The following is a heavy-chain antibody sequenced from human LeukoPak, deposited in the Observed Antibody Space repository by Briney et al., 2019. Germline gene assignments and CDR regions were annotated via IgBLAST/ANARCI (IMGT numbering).Heavy chain of an antibody. J-gene: IGHJ4*02. D-gene: IGHD6-19*01. V-gene: IGHV3-7*01. CDR1: GFTFNRDW. CDR3: VTKEPSTSGWSY. CDR2: IKEDGSEK. Sequence: GGSLRLSCAASGFTFNRDWTAWVRQAPGKGLEWVANIKEDGSEKNYVDSVKGRFTISRDNAENSVYLQMNDLRAEDTGVYYCVTKEPSTSGWSYWGQGTLVTVSS.